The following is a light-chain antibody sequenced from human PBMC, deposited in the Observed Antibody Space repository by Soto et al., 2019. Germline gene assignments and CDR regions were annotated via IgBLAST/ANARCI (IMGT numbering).Light chain of an antibody. Sequence: DIQMTQSPSTLSASVGDRVTITCRASQSIGTWLAWYQQKPGQAPRLLIYDASNRATGIPARFSGSGSGTDFTLTISSLEPEDFAVYYCQQYGRSPTTFGQGTKVDIK. J-gene: IGKJ1*01. CDR3: QQYGRSPTT. V-gene: IGKV1-5*01. CDR1: QSIGTW. CDR2: DAS.